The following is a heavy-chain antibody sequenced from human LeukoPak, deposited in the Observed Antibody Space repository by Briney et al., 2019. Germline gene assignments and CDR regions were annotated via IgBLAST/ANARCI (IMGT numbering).Heavy chain of an antibody. CDR3: AKKDYYDTSGSPSPFDY. J-gene: IGHJ4*02. CDR1: GGSISRYL. D-gene: IGHD3-22*01. Sequence: PSETLSLTCPVSGGSISRYLWCWIRQPPGKGLAGICSIYYSGTTYYNPSYKSRVTISVDTSKNQFSLKLNSVTAADTAVYYCAKKDYYDTSGSPSPFDYWGQGTLATVSS. V-gene: IGHV4-59*05. CDR2: IYYSGTT.